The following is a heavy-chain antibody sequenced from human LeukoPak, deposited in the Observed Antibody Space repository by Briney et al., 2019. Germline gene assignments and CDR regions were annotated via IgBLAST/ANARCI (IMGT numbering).Heavy chain of an antibody. CDR2: IRTSNGDT. J-gene: IGHJ6*02. V-gene: IGHV1-18*01. Sequence: ASVKVSCKASGYTFTNYGISWVRQAPGQGLEWVGWIRTSNGDTHYEEKFQGRVTMTEDTSTDTAYMELSSLRSEDTAVYYCATEGSSMVRGVIYYYYGMDVWGQGTMVTVSS. CDR1: GYTFTNYG. D-gene: IGHD3-10*01. CDR3: ATEGSSMVRGVIYYYYGMDV.